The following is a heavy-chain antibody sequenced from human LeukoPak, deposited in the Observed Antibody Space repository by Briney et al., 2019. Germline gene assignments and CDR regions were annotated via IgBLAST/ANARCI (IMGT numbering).Heavy chain of an antibody. D-gene: IGHD6-25*01. J-gene: IGHJ4*02. CDR3: AKRAASGGYFDY. CDR2: IWYDGSNK. Sequence: GRSLRLSCAACGFTFSSYGMHWVRQAPGKGLEWVAVIWYDGSNKYYADSVKGRFTISRDISKNTLFLQMISLRAEDTAVYYCAKRAASGGYFDYWGQGTLVTVSS. V-gene: IGHV3-33*06. CDR1: GFTFSSYG.